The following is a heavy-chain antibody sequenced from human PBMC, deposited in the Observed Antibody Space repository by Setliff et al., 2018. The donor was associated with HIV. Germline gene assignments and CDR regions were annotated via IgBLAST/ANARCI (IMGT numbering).Heavy chain of an antibody. CDR2: IYYSGST. J-gene: IGHJ4*02. Sequence: PSETLSLTCSVSGDSISSSSYYWGWIRQPPGKGLEWIGSIYYSGSTYYNPSLNSRVTISVDASKNQFSLKLSSVTAADTAVYYCASLPPLYDSSGYCFDYWGQGTLVTVSS. V-gene: IGHV4-39*01. D-gene: IGHD3-22*01. CDR1: GDSISSSSYY. CDR3: ASLPPLYDSSGYCFDY.